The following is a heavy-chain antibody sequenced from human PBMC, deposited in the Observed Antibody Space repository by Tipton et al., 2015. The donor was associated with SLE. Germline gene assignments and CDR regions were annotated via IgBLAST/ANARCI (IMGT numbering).Heavy chain of an antibody. CDR3: AGRIGGYYGMDV. CDR1: GFTFNDYA. Sequence: SLRLSCAASGFTFNDYAMSWVRQAPGKGLEWVPVIYSGGGTSYADSVMGRFTISRDNSKNTLYLQMNSLRAEDTAVYYCAGRIGGYYGMDVWGQGTTVTVSS. J-gene: IGHJ6*02. CDR2: IYSGGGT. D-gene: IGHD2-15*01. V-gene: IGHV3-23*03.